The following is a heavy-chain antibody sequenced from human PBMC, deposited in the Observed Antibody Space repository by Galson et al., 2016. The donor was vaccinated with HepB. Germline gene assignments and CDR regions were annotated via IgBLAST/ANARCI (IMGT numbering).Heavy chain of an antibody. V-gene: IGHV5-51*01. CDR3: ARLGCRSTSCYRDFDALDG. CDR2: IYPGDSDT. CDR1: GYSFSNYW. D-gene: IGHD2-2*02. Sequence: QSGAEVKKPGESLKISCKGSGYSFSNYWIGWVRQMPGKGLEWMGIIYPGDSDTRYTPSFQGQVTFSADRSISTASLQWSSLKASDTAIYYCARLGCRSTSCYRDFDALDGWGQGTTVTVSS. J-gene: IGHJ6*02.